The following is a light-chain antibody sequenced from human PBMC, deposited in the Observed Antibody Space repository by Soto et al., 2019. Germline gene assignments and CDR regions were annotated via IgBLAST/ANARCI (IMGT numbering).Light chain of an antibody. Sequence: AVSLGERATINCKSSQSVLYSSNNRNYLAWYQQRPGQPPKLLLYWASTRASGVPARLSGSGSGTDFTLTISSLQAEDVAVYYCQQYSSTPLTFGGGTKVEIK. V-gene: IGKV4-1*01. CDR1: QSVLYSSNNRNY. CDR3: QQYSSTPLT. J-gene: IGKJ4*01. CDR2: WAS.